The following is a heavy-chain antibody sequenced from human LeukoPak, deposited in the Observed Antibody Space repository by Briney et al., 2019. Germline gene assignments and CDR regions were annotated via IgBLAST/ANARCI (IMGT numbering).Heavy chain of an antibody. V-gene: IGHV1-2*02. CDR2: INPNSGGT. CDR1: GYTFTGYY. Sequence: ASVKVSCKASGYTFTGYYMHWVRQAPGQGLEWMGWINPNSGGTNYAQKFQGRVTMTRDTSISTAYMELSRLGSDDTAVYYCARSCGSTSCYYYYYYGMDVWGQGTTVTVSS. J-gene: IGHJ6*02. CDR3: ARSCGSTSCYYYYYYGMDV. D-gene: IGHD2-2*01.